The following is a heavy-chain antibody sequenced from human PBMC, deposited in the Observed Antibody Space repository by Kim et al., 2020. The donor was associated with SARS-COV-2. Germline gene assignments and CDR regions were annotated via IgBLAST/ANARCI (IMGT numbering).Heavy chain of an antibody. Sequence: ASVKVSCKASGYTFSSYDINWVRQATGQGLEWMGWMNPNSGNTGYAQKFQGRVTMTRNTSISTAYMELSSLRSEDTAVYYCAFQRWLKMKNVYYYYGMDVWGQGTTVTVSS. V-gene: IGHV1-8*01. CDR3: AFQRWLKMKNVYYYYGMDV. J-gene: IGHJ6*02. CDR2: MNPNSGNT. D-gene: IGHD5-12*01. CDR1: GYTFSSYD.